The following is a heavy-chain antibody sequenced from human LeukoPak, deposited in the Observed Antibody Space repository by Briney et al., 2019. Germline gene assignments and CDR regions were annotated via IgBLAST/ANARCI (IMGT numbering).Heavy chain of an antibody. V-gene: IGHV4-59*01. CDR2: IYYSGST. Sequence: SETLSLTCTVSGGSISSYYWSWIRQPPGKGLEWIGYIYYSGSTNYNPSLKSRVTISVDTSKNQFSLKLSSVTAADTAVYYCARVRSSGGYLDWGQGTLVTVSS. CDR1: GGSISSYY. D-gene: IGHD6-19*01. J-gene: IGHJ1*01. CDR3: ARVRSSGGYLD.